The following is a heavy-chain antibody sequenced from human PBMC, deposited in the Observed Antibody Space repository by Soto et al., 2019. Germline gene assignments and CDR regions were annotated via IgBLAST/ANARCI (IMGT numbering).Heavy chain of an antibody. Sequence: QVQLVQSGAEEKKPGASVKVSCKASGYTFTSYAMHWVRQAPGQRLEWMGWINAGNGNTKYSQKFQGRVTITRDTSASTAYMELSSLRSEDTAVYYCARLGGQRGVGFDPWGQGTLVTVSS. CDR2: INAGNGNT. CDR3: ARLGGQRGVGFDP. V-gene: IGHV1-3*05. D-gene: IGHD6-25*01. CDR1: GYTFTSYA. J-gene: IGHJ5*02.